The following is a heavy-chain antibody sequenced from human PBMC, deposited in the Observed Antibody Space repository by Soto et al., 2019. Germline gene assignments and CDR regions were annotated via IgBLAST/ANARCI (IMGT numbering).Heavy chain of an antibody. J-gene: IGHJ3*01. CDR2: IYPGDSDT. V-gene: IGHV5-51*01. CDR1: GHTFTIYL. CDR3: ARRITGRTTGGAFDV. Sequence: PGESLKISCNGSGHTFTIYLIGWVRQMPGKGLEWMGIIYPGDSDTRYSPSFQGQVTISADKSISTAYLQWSSLKASDTAMYYCARRITGRTTGGAFDVWGQGTMVTVSS. D-gene: IGHD3-3*01.